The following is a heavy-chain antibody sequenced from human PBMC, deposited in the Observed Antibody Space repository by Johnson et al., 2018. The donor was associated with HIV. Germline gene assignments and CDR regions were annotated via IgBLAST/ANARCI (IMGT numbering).Heavy chain of an antibody. Sequence: QVQLVESGGGVVQPGRSLRLSCAASGFTFRSYAIHWVRQAPGKGLEWVALTSYDGSNKYYADSVKGRFTISRDNSKNTLYLQMNSPKTEDTAVYYCTRDTSVYSSGWGDAFDIWGQGTMVTVSS. V-gene: IGHV3-30-3*01. CDR2: TSYDGSNK. J-gene: IGHJ3*02. CDR1: GFTFRSYA. CDR3: TRDTSVYSSGWGDAFDI. D-gene: IGHD6-19*01.